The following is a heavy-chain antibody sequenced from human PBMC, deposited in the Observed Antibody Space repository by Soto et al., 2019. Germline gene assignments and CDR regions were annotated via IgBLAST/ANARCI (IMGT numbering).Heavy chain of an antibody. Sequence: GASVKVSCKASGYTFTSYDINWVRQATGQGLEWMGWMNPNSGNTGYAQKLQGRVTMTRNTSISTAYMELSSLRSEDTAVYYCARGGITYYDILTGYYGDDYWGQGTLVTVSS. D-gene: IGHD3-9*01. J-gene: IGHJ4*02. CDR1: GYTFTSYD. CDR2: MNPNSGNT. V-gene: IGHV1-8*01. CDR3: ARGGITYYDILTGYYGDDY.